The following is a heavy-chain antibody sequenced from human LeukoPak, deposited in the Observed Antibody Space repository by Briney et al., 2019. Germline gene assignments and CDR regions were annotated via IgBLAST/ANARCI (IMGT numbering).Heavy chain of an antibody. CDR2: ISYDGSNN. J-gene: IGHJ4*02. CDR3: AKDRGSSGWYYLDY. D-gene: IGHD6-19*01. Sequence: ISYDGSNNYNADSVRGRFTISRDNSKNTLYLQMNSLRAEDTAVYYCAKDRGSSGWYYLDYWGQGTLVTVSS. V-gene: IGHV3-30*18.